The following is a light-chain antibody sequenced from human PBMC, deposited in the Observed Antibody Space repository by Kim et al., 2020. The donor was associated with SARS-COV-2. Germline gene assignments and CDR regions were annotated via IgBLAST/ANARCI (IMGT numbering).Light chain of an antibody. CDR3: SSYAGSNNRKV. CDR1: SSDVGGYNY. V-gene: IGLV2-8*01. Sequence: QSVTISCTETSSDVGGYNYVSWYQQHPGKAPKLMIYEVSKRPSGVPDRFSGSKSGNTASLTVSGLQAEDEADYYCSSYAGSNNRKVFGGGTQLTVL. J-gene: IGLJ2*01. CDR2: EVS.